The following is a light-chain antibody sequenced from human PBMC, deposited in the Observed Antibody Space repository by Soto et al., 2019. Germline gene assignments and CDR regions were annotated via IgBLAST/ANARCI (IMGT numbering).Light chain of an antibody. CDR1: QSVSSSY. J-gene: IGKJ1*01. CDR3: QQHGSSHQSRT. CDR2: GAS. Sequence: EIVLTQSPGTLSLSQGESATLSCRASQSVSSSYLAGYQQKPGPAPRLLIYGASSRATSNPDRFSGSGSGTDFTLTISRLEPEDFAVYYCQQHGSSHQSRTFGQGTKVEIK. V-gene: IGKV3-20*01.